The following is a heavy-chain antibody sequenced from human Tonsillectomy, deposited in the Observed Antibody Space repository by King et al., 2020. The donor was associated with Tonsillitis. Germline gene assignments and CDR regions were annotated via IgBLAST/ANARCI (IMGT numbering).Heavy chain of an antibody. J-gene: IGHJ4*02. CDR1: GFTFSNAW. CDR2: IKSKTDGGTT. Sequence: VQLVESGGGLVKPGGSLRLSCAASGFTFSNAWMSWVRQAPGKGLEWVGRIKSKTDGGTTDYAATVKGRFTISRDDSKNTLYLQMNSLKTEDTAVYYCTTDRPSESYDYWGQGTLVTVSS. V-gene: IGHV3-15*01. CDR3: TTDRPSESYDY. D-gene: IGHD1-26*01.